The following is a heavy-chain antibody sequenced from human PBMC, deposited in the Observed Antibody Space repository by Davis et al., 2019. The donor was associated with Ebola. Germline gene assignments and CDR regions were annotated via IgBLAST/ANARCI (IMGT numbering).Heavy chain of an antibody. V-gene: IGHV3-30*09. CDR3: ARDTTAMVFGYFDY. CDR2: ISYDGSNK. CDR1: GFTFSSYA. D-gene: IGHD5-18*01. Sequence: GESLKISCASSGFTFSSYAMHWVRQPPGTGLEWVAVISYDGSNKYYADSVKGRFAISRDNSKNTLYLQMNSLRAEDTAVYYCARDTTAMVFGYFDYWGQGTLVTVSS. J-gene: IGHJ4*02.